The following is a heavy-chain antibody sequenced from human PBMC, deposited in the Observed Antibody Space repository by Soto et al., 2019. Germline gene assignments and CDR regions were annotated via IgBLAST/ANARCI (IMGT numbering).Heavy chain of an antibody. Sequence: ASVKVSFKASGYTFTYYPIHWVRQAPGQRLEWMGWINIGNGNTASSQKFQDRVTITRETSASTAYMELTSLRSEDTAVYYCAREPLCGGRCYDHYFDPWGRAPWSPSPQ. D-gene: IGHD2-15*01. J-gene: IGHJ5*02. CDR1: GYTFTYYP. CDR3: AREPLCGGRCYDHYFDP. V-gene: IGHV1-3*04. CDR2: INIGNGNT.